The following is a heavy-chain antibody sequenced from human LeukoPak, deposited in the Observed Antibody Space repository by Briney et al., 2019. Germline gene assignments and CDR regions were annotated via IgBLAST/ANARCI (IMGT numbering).Heavy chain of an antibody. J-gene: IGHJ6*03. CDR1: GFTFSSYS. CDR3: ARFAAGGSYYYYMDV. CDR2: IGSSSRTI. Sequence: GGSLRLSCAASGFTFSSYSMNWVRQAPGKGLEWISYIGSSSRTIYYADSVKGRFTISRDNAKNSLYLQMNSLRADDTAVYYCARFAAGGSYYYYMDVWGKGTTVTVSS. D-gene: IGHD6-25*01. V-gene: IGHV3-48*01.